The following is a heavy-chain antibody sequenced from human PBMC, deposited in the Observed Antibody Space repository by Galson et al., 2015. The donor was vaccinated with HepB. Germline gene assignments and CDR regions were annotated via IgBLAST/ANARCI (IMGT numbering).Heavy chain of an antibody. CDR3: ARLVRSGRDYYYMDV. D-gene: IGHD6-19*01. Sequence: TLSLTCAVYGGSFSGYYWSWIRQPPGKGLEWIGEINHSGGTNYNPSLKSRVTISVDTSKNQFSLKLSSVTAADTAVYYCARLVRSGRDYYYMDVWGKGTTVTVSS. V-gene: IGHV4-34*01. CDR2: INHSGGT. CDR1: GGSFSGYY. J-gene: IGHJ6*03.